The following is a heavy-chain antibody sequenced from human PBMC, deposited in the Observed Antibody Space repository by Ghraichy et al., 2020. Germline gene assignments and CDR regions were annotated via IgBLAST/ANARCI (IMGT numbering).Heavy chain of an antibody. CDR3: ARAYYDSSRYYFWSH. D-gene: IGHD3-22*01. V-gene: IGHV3-23*01. CDR1: GFTFSSSA. Sequence: GGALRLSCAASGFTFSSSAMSWVRQAPGKGLEWVSDISGTGGSTYYADSVKGRITISRDNSKNTLYLQMNSLRAEDTAVYYCARAYYDSSRYYFWSHWGQGALVTVSS. J-gene: IGHJ4*02. CDR2: ISGTGGST.